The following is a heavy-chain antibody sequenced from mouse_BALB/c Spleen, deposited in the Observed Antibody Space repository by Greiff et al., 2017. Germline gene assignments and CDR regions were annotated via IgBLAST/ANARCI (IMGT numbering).Heavy chain of an antibody. D-gene: IGHD2-2*01. V-gene: IGHV1-80*01. J-gene: IGHJ4*01. CDR1: GYAFSSYW. CDR3: ARSGYGYDEEAMDY. Sequence: QVQLQQSGAELVRPGSSVKISCKASGYAFSSYWMNWVKQRPGQGLEWIGQIYPGDGDTNYNGKFKGKATLTADKSSSTAYMQLNSLTSEDSAVYFCARSGYGYDEEAMDYWGQGTSVTVSS. CDR2: IYPGDGDT.